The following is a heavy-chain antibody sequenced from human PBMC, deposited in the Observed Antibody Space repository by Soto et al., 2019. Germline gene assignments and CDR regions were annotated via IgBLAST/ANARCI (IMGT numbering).Heavy chain of an antibody. CDR2: ISNSGGGT. D-gene: IGHD6-19*01. J-gene: IGHJ6*02. Sequence: PGGSLRLSCAASRFTFSYYAMTWVRQTPGKGLEWVSSISNSGGGTYYADSVKGRFTISRDNSKNTLYLQMHSLRAEDTALYYCVRGIAVAVPYYYGMDVWGQGTTVTVSS. CDR1: RFTFSYYA. CDR3: VRGIAVAVPYYYGMDV. V-gene: IGHV3-23*01.